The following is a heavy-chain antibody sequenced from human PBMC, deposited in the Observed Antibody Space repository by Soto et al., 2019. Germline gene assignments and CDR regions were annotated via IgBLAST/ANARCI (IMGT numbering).Heavy chain of an antibody. J-gene: IGHJ4*02. D-gene: IGHD1-1*01. V-gene: IGHV3-30*18. CDR2: ISYDGSDK. CDR3: VQDLWNDIYDS. Sequence: QVQLVESGGGVVQPGRSLRLSCVASEFTFSGYGMHWVRQAPGKGLEWVAVISYDGSDKYYADSVKGRFTVSRDDSMNILYLRMTGLRADDTAIYYCVQDLWNDIYDSWGQGTLVTVSS. CDR1: EFTFSGYG.